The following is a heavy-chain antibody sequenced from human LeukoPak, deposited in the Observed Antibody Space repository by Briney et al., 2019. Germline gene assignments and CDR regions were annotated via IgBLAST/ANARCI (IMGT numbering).Heavy chain of an antibody. Sequence: SETLSLTCTVSGGSISSSSYYWGWIRQPPGKGLEWIGSIYYSESTYYNPSLKSRVTISVDTSKNQFSLKLSSVTAADTAVYYCARSLRGYSYGWYYFDYWGQGTLVTVSS. CDR3: ARSLRGYSYGWYYFDY. CDR1: GGSISSSSYY. CDR2: IYYSEST. D-gene: IGHD5-18*01. V-gene: IGHV4-39*01. J-gene: IGHJ4*02.